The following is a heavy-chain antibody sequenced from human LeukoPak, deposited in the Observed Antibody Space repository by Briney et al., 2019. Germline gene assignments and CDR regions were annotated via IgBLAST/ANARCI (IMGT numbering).Heavy chain of an antibody. D-gene: IGHD3-22*01. CDR3: ASPSRDSSGYYYSHYGMDV. CDR2: INPNSGGT. CDR1: GYTFTGYY. Sequence: ASVTVSCKASGYTFTGYYMHWVRQAPGQGLEWMGWINPNSGGTNYAQKFQGRVTMTRDTSISTAYMELSRLRSDDTAVYYCASPSRDSSGYYYSHYGMDVWGQGTTVTVSS. J-gene: IGHJ6*02. V-gene: IGHV1-2*02.